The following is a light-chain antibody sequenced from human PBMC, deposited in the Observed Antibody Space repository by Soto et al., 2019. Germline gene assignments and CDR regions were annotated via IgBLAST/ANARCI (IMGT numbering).Light chain of an antibody. CDR1: QGISTY. CDR3: QTYNGATWT. CDR2: AAS. V-gene: IGKV1-27*01. J-gene: IGKJ1*01. Sequence: DIQMTQSPSSLSASVGDRVTITCRASQGISTYLVWYQQKPGTVPKLLIFAASTLQSGVPSRFSRSGSGTDFTLTISSLQPEDVATYYCQTYNGATWTFRQGTKVEIK.